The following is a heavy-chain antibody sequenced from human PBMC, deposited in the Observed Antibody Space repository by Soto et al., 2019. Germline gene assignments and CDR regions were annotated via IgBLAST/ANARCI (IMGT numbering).Heavy chain of an antibody. CDR1: GFPFSDSY. CDR3: ARGQQLVANWLDP. Sequence: GVLRLSCAASGFPFSDSYMAWIRQAPGKGLEEIATISSTGSTPYYADSVKGRFTISRDNAQNSLYLEMNNLRAEDTAVYYCARGQQLVANWLDPWGQGILVTVSS. D-gene: IGHD6-6*01. CDR2: ISSTGSTP. J-gene: IGHJ5*02. V-gene: IGHV3-11*01.